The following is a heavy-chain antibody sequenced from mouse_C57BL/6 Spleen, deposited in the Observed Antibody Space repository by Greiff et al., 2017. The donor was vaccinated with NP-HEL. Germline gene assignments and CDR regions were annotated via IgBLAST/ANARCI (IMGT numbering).Heavy chain of an antibody. J-gene: IGHJ3*01. CDR1: GYTFTSYW. CDR2: IYPGSGST. CDR3: ARKGIYYDYGFAY. V-gene: IGHV1-55*01. Sequence: VQLQQPGAELVKPGASVKMSCKASGYTFTSYWITWVKQRPGQGLEWIGDIYPGSGSTNYNEKFKSKATLTVDTSSSTAYMQLSSLTSEDSAVYYCARKGIYYDYGFAYWGQGTLVTVSA. D-gene: IGHD2-4*01.